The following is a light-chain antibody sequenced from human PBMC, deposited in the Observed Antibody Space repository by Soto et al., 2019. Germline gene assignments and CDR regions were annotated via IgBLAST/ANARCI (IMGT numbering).Light chain of an antibody. CDR3: QQYGSSQT. J-gene: IGKJ2*01. CDR2: GAS. Sequence: EIVLTPSPGTLSLSPGERATLSCRASQSVSSSYLAWYQQTPGQAPRLLIYGASSRATGIPDRFSGSRSGTDFTLTISRLEPEDFAGYYCQQYGSSQTFGQGTKLEIK. V-gene: IGKV3-20*01. CDR1: QSVSSSY.